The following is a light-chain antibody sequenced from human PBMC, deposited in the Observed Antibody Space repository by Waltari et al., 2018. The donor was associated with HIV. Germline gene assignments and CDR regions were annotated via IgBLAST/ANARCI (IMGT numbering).Light chain of an antibody. CDR2: GNN. CDR1: TSNIGAGYD. J-gene: IGLJ3*02. CDR3: QSYDSSLSVNWV. Sequence: QSVLPQPPSVSGAPGQRVTISCTGLTSNIGAGYDLHWSPHLPGTAPKLLIYGNNNRPAGVPDRFSGSRSGTSSSLAITGLQAEDEAVYYCQSYDSSLSVNWVFGGGTKLTVL. V-gene: IGLV1-40*01.